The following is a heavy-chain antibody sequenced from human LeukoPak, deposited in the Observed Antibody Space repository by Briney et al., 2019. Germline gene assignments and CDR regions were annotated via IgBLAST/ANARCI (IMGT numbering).Heavy chain of an antibody. J-gene: IGHJ4*02. CDR1: GYSISNDYY. Sequence: SETLSLTCAVSGYSISNDYYWGWVRQPPGKGLEWIGNIYHSGSTYKNSSLKSRLTMSLDTSKNEFSLKLISVTAADTAMYYCARLSGAPVRHPIYHFDYWGQGTLVTVSS. D-gene: IGHD2-2*02. CDR3: ARLSGAPVRHPIYHFDY. CDR2: IYHSGST. V-gene: IGHV4-38-2*01.